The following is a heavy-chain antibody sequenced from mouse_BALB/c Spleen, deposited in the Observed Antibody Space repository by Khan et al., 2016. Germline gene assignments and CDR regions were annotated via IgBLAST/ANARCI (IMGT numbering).Heavy chain of an antibody. CDR3: ARNYFFDY. CDR2: ISYSGST. V-gene: IGHV3-2*02. J-gene: IGHJ2*01. CDR1: GYSITSDYA. Sequence: EVQLQKSGPGLVKPSQSLSLTCTVTGYSITSDYAWNWIRQFPGNKLEWMGYISYSGSTSYNPSLKSRISITRDTSKNQFFLQLNSVTTEDTATYYCARNYFFDYWGQGTTLTVSS.